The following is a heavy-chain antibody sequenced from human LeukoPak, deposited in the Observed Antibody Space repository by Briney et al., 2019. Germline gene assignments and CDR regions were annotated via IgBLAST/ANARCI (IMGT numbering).Heavy chain of an antibody. D-gene: IGHD3-16*02. CDR2: TNPRNGNT. CDR1: GYTFITYG. Sequence: AASVTVSCKASGYTFITYGISWVRQAPGQGLEWMGWTNPRNGNTNYVQNLQGRVTMTTDTSTSTAYMELRSLRSDDTAVYYCARAPDYDYVWGNYRLWGQGTMVTVSS. CDR3: ARAPDYDYVWGNYRL. J-gene: IGHJ3*01. V-gene: IGHV1-18*01.